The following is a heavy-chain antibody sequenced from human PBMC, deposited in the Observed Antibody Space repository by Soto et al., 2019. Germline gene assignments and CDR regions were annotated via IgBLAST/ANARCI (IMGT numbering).Heavy chain of an antibody. CDR1: GFTFGDYA. CDR3: TRFIEDLAYCGGDCYSPEYYFDY. CDR2: IRSKAYGGTT. D-gene: IGHD2-21*02. J-gene: IGHJ4*02. V-gene: IGHV3-49*05. Sequence: EVQLVESGGGLVKPGRSLRLSCTASGFTFGDYAMSWFRQAPGKGLEWVGFIRSKAYGGTTEYVASVKGRFTISRDDSKSIAYLQMNSLKTEDTAVYYCTRFIEDLAYCGGDCYSPEYYFDYWGQGTLVTVSS.